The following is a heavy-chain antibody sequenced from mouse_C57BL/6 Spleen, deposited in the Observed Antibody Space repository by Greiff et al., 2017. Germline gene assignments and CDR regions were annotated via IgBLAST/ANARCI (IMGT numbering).Heavy chain of an antibody. CDR3: ARDTGYYYGSLDY. CDR1: GFTFSDYY. CDR2: INYDGSST. V-gene: IGHV5-16*01. D-gene: IGHD1-1*01. Sequence: EVKVVESEGGLVQPGSSMKLSCTASGFTFSDYYMAWVRQVPEKGLEWVANINYDGSSTYYLDSLKSRFIISRDNAKYILYLQMSSLKSEDTATYYCARDTGYYYGSLDYWGQGTSVTVSS. J-gene: IGHJ4*01.